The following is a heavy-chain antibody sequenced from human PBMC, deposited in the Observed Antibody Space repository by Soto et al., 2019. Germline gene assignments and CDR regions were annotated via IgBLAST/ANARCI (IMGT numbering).Heavy chain of an antibody. Sequence: GSLRLSCAASGFTFSTFAMHWVRQAPGKGLEWVAVISYDGSNQYYAESLKGRFTIARDNSKNTLSLQMSSLRAEDTAVYYCAKDNAGYSSGSSFFDYWGQGTLVTVSS. CDR3: AKDNAGYSSGSSFFDY. D-gene: IGHD6-25*01. CDR2: ISYDGSNQ. V-gene: IGHV3-30*18. CDR1: GFTFSTFA. J-gene: IGHJ4*02.